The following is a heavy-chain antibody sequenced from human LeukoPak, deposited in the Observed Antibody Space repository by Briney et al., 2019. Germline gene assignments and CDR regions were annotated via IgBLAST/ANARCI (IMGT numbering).Heavy chain of an antibody. J-gene: IGHJ6*03. CDR3: VRGSLASGVVVYYYYYLDV. CDR2: ISASRGIT. D-gene: IGHD3-3*01. CDR1: GFNYSSNT. Sequence: PGGSLRLSCAASGFNYSSNTMNWVRQAPGMGLEWLSYISASRGITYYADSVKGRFTISRDNAKNSLYLQMNSLRAEDTAVYYCVRGSLASGVVVYYYYYLDVWGKGTTVTVSS. V-gene: IGHV3-48*01.